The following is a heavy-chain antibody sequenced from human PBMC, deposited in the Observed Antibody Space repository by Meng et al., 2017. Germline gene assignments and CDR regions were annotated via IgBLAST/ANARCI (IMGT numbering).Heavy chain of an antibody. CDR3: ARTYSSGWYDEDY. V-gene: IGHV1-2*02. CDR1: GGTFSSYA. D-gene: IGHD6-19*01. J-gene: IGHJ4*02. Sequence: QGQRVQSGAGVKKPGSSVKVSCKASGGTFSSYAISWVRQAPGQGLEWMGWINPNSGGTNYAQKFQGRVTMTRDTSISTAYMELSRLRSDDTAVYYCARTYSSGWYDEDYWGQGTLVTVSS. CDR2: INPNSGGT.